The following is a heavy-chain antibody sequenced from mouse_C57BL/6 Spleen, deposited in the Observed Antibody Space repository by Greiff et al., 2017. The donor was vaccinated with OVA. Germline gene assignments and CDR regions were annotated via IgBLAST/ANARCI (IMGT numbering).Heavy chain of an antibody. CDR2: IDPSDSYT. J-gene: IGHJ1*03. D-gene: IGHD1-1*01. V-gene: IGHV1-59*01. Sequence: VQLQQPGAELVRPGTSVKLSFKASGYTFTSYWIHWVKQRPGTGLEWIGVIDPSDSYTNYNHKFKGKATLTVDTSSSTAYMQLSRLTSEDSAVYYCARRDRSSYETHYWYFGVWGTGTTVTVSS. CDR1: GYTFTSYW. CDR3: ARRDRSSYETHYWYFGV.